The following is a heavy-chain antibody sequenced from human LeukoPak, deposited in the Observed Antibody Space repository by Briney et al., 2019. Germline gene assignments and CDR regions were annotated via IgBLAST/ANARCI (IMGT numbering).Heavy chain of an antibody. CDR2: ISSGGSYI. V-gene: IGHV3-21*01. CDR3: VRDGEALGYCSGGSCLPDY. CDR1: GFTFSTYA. Sequence: GGSLRLSCAASGFTFSTYAMNWVRQAPGKGLEWVSSISSGGSYIYYADSVKGRFTISRDNAKNSLYLLMNSLRAEDTAVYYCVRDGEALGYCSGGSCLPDYWGQGTLVTVSS. J-gene: IGHJ4*02. D-gene: IGHD2-15*01.